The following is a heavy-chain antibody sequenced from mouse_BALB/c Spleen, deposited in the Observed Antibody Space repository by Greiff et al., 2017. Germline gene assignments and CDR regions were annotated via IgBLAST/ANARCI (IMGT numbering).Heavy chain of an antibody. CDR3: EREAYYRYAVAMDY. V-gene: IGHV5-6-3*01. CDR1: GFTFSSYG. J-gene: IGHJ4*01. Sequence: EVKLVESGGGLVQPGGSLKLSCAAFGFTFSSYGMSWVRQTPDKRLELVATINSNGGSTSYPDSVKGRFTISRDNAKNTLYLQMSSLKSEDTATYYCEREAYYRYAVAMDYWGQGTSVTVSA. CDR2: INSNGGST. D-gene: IGHD2-14*01.